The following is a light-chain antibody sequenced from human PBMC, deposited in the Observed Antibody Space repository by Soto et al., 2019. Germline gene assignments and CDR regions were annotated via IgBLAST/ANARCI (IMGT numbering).Light chain of an antibody. J-gene: IGKJ1*01. CDR2: GAS. CDR1: QSISSSY. Sequence: EIVLTQSPGTLSLSPGERATLSCRASQSISSSYLAWYQQKPGQAPRLLIYGASSRATGTPDRFSGSGSGTDFTLTISRLEPEDFAVYYCQQYYSSPWTFGLGTKVEI. V-gene: IGKV3-20*01. CDR3: QQYYSSPWT.